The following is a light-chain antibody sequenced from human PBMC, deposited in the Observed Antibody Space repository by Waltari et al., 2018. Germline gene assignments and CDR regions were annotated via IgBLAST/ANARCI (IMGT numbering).Light chain of an antibody. CDR1: QSVSSN. V-gene: IGKV3-15*01. CDR3: QQYNGWPRT. J-gene: IGKJ1*01. Sequence: EIVMTQSPATLSVSPGDRATLPCRASQSVSSNLAWYQQHPGQAPRLLSYAASTRATGVPARFSGSGSGTDFTLTISSLQSEDFAVYYCQQYNGWPRTFGQGTKVEI. CDR2: AAS.